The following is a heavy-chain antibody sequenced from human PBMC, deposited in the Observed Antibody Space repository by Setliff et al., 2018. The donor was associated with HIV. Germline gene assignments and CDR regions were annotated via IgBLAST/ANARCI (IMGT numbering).Heavy chain of an antibody. D-gene: IGHD6-6*01. CDR2: IYYSGST. CDR1: GGSISSGGYY. CDR3: ARYFIAARHFDY. Sequence: SETLSLTCTVSGGSISSGGYYWSWIRQHPGKGLEWIGYIYYSGSTYYNPSLKSRVTISVDTSKNQFSLKLSSVTAADTAVYYCARYFIAARHFDYWGQGTLVTVS. J-gene: IGHJ4*02. V-gene: IGHV4-31*03.